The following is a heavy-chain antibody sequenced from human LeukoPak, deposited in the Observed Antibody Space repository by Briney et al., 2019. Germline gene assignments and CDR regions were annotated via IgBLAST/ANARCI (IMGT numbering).Heavy chain of an antibody. CDR2: IYPGDSDT. V-gene: IGHV5-51*01. Sequence: GESLKISCKGSGYSFTSYWIGWVRQMPGKGLEWMGIIYPGDSDTRYSPSFQGQVTISADKSISTAYLQWSSLKASDTAMYCCARRSCSGGSCYRWFDHWGQGTLVTVSS. J-gene: IGHJ5*02. CDR3: ARRSCSGGSCYRWFDH. CDR1: GYSFTSYW. D-gene: IGHD2-15*01.